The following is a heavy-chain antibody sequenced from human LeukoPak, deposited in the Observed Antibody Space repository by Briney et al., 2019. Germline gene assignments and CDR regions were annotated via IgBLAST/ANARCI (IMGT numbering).Heavy chain of an antibody. CDR2: ISYNGGFI. J-gene: IGHJ4*02. CDR1: GFTFHDYA. V-gene: IGHV3-9*01. Sequence: GGSLRLSCAGSGFTFHDYAMHWVRQAPGKGLEWLSIISYNGGFIDYADSVKGRFTISRDNAKNSLYLQLDSLRAEYTAIYYCAKVRGKYSSHFFFDYWGQGTLVTVSS. D-gene: IGHD6-19*01. CDR3: AKVRGKYSSHFFFDY.